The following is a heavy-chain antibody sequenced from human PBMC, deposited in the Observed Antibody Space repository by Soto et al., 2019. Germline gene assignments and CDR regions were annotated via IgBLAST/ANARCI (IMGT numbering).Heavy chain of an antibody. CDR3: ASVGTDCSAGSCYQNAEYFQH. V-gene: IGHV4-34*01. Sequence: QVQLQQWGAGLSKPSETLSLTCAVYGGSFSGYYWSWIRQPSGKGLEWIGEIDHSGSTNYNLYLTSRVTISVDTSKNQFSLKLSSVAAADTAVYYCASVGTDCSAGSCYQNAEYFQHWGLSTLVTVSS. J-gene: IGHJ1*01. CDR2: IDHSGST. CDR1: GGSFSGYY. D-gene: IGHD2-15*01.